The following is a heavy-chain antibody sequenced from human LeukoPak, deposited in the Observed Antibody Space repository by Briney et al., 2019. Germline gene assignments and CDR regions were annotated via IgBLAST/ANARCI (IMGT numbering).Heavy chain of an antibody. CDR3: ARVPPRAAMVYFDH. Sequence: SETLSLTCTVSGDSISSYYWSWIRQPAGKGLEWIGRISTTGNTNYNPSLKSRVTISADKSNNQFSLQLSSVTAADTAVYYCARVPPRAAMVYFDHWGQGTLVTVSS. CDR1: GDSISSYY. V-gene: IGHV4-4*07. CDR2: ISTTGNT. D-gene: IGHD5-18*01. J-gene: IGHJ4*02.